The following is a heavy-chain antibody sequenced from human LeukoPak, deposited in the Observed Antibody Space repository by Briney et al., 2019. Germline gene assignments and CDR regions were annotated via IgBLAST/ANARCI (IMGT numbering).Heavy chain of an antibody. CDR2: IFPIFGTA. J-gene: IGHJ4*02. D-gene: IGHD3-9*01. CDR1: GGTFSSYA. V-gene: IGHV1-69*13. CDR3: ARGLGSAFDY. Sequence: GASVKVSCKASGGTFSSYAISWVRQAPGQGLEWMGGIFPIFGTANYAQKFQGRVTITADESTSTAYMELRGLRSDDTAVYYCARGLGSAFDYWGQGTLVTVSS.